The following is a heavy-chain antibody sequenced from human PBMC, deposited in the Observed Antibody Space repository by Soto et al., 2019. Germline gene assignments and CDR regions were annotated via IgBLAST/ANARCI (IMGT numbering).Heavy chain of an antibody. V-gene: IGHV3-73*01. CDR2: IRSRANSYAT. J-gene: IGHJ6*02. CDR1: GFTFSGSA. D-gene: IGHD3-16*02. Sequence: QAGGSLRLSCAASGFTFSGSAMHWVRQASGKGLEWVGRIRSRANSYATAYAASVKGRFTISRDDSKNTAYLQMNSLKTEDTAVYYCTRLIRPMDVWGQGTTVTVSS. CDR3: TRLIRPMDV.